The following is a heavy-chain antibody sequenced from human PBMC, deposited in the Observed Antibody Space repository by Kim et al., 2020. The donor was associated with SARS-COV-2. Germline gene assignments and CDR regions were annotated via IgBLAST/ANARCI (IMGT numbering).Heavy chain of an antibody. J-gene: IGHJ3*02. CDR2: INSDGSRT. CDR3: VRARSDTARSALDI. CDR1: GFSLSSFW. Sequence: GGSLRLSCAASGFSLSSFWIHWVRQAPGKGLVWVSRINSDGSRTNYADSVKGRFTISRDNAKNTLYLQMNSLRAEDTAVYYCVRARSDTARSALDIWGLGTMVTVSS. V-gene: IGHV3-74*01. D-gene: IGHD5-18*01.